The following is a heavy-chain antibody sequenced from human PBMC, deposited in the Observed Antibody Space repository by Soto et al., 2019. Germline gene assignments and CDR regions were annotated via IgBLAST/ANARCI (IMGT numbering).Heavy chain of an antibody. CDR1: GFTFSSYA. V-gene: IGHV3-23*01. CDR3: AKMPVGYCSGGSCYFRLY. J-gene: IGHJ4*02. CDR2: ISGSGGST. Sequence: EVQLLESGGGLVQPGGSLRLSCAASGFTFSSYAMSWVRQAPGKGLEWVSAISGSGGSTYYADSVKGRFTISRDNSKNTLYLQMNSLRAEDTAVYCCAKMPVGYCSGGSCYFRLYWGQGTLVTVSS. D-gene: IGHD2-15*01.